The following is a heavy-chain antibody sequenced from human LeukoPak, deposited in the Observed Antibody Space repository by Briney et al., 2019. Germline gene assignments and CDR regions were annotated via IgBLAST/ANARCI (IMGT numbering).Heavy chain of an antibody. Sequence: ASVKISCKASGYTFISYYMHWVRQAPGQGLEWMGMINPSGGSTRNAQKFQGRVTMTRDMSTSTVYMELSSLRSEDTAVYYCARRHVVYTSSSDPYYFDYWGQGTLVTVSS. V-gene: IGHV1-46*01. CDR2: INPSGGST. CDR3: ARRHVVYTSSSDPYYFDY. D-gene: IGHD6-6*01. CDR1: GYTFISYY. J-gene: IGHJ4*02.